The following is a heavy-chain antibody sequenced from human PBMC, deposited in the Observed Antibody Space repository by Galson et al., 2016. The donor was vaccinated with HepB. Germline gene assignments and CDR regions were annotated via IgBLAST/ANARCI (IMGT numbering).Heavy chain of an antibody. CDR2: MNSDGTSS. Sequence: SLRLSCAASGFAFGSHWMHWVRQVPGKGLVWLSRMNSDGTSSNYADSVKGRCSISRDNAKNTLYLQMNRLGVEDTAVYYCGRDHSVVLSTAYNWFGPWGQRTLVTVSS. V-gene: IGHV3-74*01. J-gene: IGHJ5*02. CDR1: GFAFGSHW. CDR3: GRDHSVVLSTAYNWFGP. D-gene: IGHD2/OR15-2a*01.